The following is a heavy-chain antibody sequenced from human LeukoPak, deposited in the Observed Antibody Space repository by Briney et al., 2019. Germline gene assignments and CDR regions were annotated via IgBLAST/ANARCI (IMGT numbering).Heavy chain of an antibody. J-gene: IGHJ4*02. CDR2: ISGSGGST. Sequence: GGSLRLSCAASEFSFSDSAMHWVRQAPGKGLEWVSAISGSGGSTYYADSVKGRFTISRDNSKNTLYLQMNSLRAEDTALYYCAKAYNWNDVDYFDYWGQGTLVTVSS. CDR1: EFSFSDSA. D-gene: IGHD1-1*01. CDR3: AKAYNWNDVDYFDY. V-gene: IGHV3-23*01.